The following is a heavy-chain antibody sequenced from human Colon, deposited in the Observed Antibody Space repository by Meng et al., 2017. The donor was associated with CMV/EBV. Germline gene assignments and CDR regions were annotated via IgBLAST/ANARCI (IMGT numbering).Heavy chain of an antibody. Sequence: GGSLRLSCAASGFAFSTFWMHWVRQSPGKGLVWVSRIDPDGRDTKYADSVKGRFTISRDNARNMLHLDMISLRREDSAVYYCGRVGDSSTARGAFDIWGQGTVVTVSS. J-gene: IGHJ3*02. V-gene: IGHV3-74*01. CDR1: GFAFSTFW. CDR3: GRVGDSSTARGAFDI. D-gene: IGHD6-13*01. CDR2: IDPDGRDT.